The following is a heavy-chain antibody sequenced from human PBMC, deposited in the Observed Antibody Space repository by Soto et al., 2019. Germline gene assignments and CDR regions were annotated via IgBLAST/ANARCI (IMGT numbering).Heavy chain of an antibody. Sequence: PETLSLTCAVYGGSFSGSYWSWIRPPPGKGLEWIGEINHSGSTNYNPSLKSRVTISVDTSKNQFSLKLSSVTAADTAVYYCARGPITTNPRFDPWGQGTLVTVSS. D-gene: IGHD3-22*01. V-gene: IGHV4-34*01. CDR1: GGSFSGSY. J-gene: IGHJ5*02. CDR3: ARGPITTNPRFDP. CDR2: INHSGST.